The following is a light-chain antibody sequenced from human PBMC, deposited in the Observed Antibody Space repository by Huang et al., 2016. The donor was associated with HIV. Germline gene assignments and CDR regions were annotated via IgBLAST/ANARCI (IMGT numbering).Light chain of an antibody. J-gene: IGKJ1*01. CDR3: QQYNNWPQT. CDR1: QSFSSN. V-gene: IGKV3-15*01. Sequence: EIVMTQSPATLSVSPGERATLSCRASQSFSSNLAWYQQKPGQAPRLLIYGASTRATGIPARFSGSGSGTEFTLTISSLQSEDFVVYYCQQYNNWPQTFGQGTKVEIK. CDR2: GAS.